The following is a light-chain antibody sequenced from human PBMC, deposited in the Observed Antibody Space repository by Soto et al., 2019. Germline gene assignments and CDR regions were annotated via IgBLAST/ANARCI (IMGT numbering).Light chain of an antibody. CDR1: QSISSY. CDR2: AAS. Sequence: DIQMTQSPSSLSASVGDRVTITCRASQSISSYLNWYQQKPGKAPKLLIYAASSLQSGVPSRFSGSGSGTDFTLTISSLQPEDFATYYCQQSYSTPTFGPGTKSGYQT. J-gene: IGKJ3*01. CDR3: QQSYSTPT. V-gene: IGKV1-39*01.